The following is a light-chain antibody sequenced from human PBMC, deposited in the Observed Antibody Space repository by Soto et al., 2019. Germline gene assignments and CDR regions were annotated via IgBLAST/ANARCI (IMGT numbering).Light chain of an antibody. V-gene: IGKV3-20*01. CDR3: QQYGSSPFT. CDR2: GAS. Sequence: EIVMTQSPATLSVSPGERATLSCMASQSVSSNLAWYQQKPGQAPRLLIYGASSRATGIPDRFSGSGSGTDFTLTISRLEPEDFAVYYCQQYGSSPFTFGPGTKVDIK. J-gene: IGKJ3*01. CDR1: QSVSSN.